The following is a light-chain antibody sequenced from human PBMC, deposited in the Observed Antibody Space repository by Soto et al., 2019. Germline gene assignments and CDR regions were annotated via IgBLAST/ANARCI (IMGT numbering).Light chain of an antibody. CDR1: QDISSW. Sequence: DIQMTQSPSSVSASVGARVTIPCRASQDISSWLAWYQQKPGRAPNLLIYAASSLQSGVPSRFSGSGSGTDFTLTISSLQPEDFATYYCQQSYKTPLTFGGGTKVDIK. CDR2: AAS. V-gene: IGKV1-12*01. J-gene: IGKJ4*01. CDR3: QQSYKTPLT.